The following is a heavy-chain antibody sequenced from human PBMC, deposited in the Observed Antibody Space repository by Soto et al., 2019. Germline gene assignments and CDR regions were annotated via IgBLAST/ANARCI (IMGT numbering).Heavy chain of an antibody. CDR3: ARVPITMVRGINDY. Sequence: ASVKVSFKASGYTFTSYGISWLRQAPGQGPEWMGWISAYNGNTNYAQKLQGRVTMTTDTSTSTAYMELRSLRSDDTAVYYCARVPITMVRGINDYWGQGTLVTVSS. CDR1: GYTFTSYG. V-gene: IGHV1-18*04. D-gene: IGHD3-10*01. CDR2: ISAYNGNT. J-gene: IGHJ4*02.